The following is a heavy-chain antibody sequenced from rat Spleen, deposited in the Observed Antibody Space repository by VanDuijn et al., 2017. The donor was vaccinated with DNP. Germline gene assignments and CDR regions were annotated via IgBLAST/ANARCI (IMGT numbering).Heavy chain of an antibody. Sequence: EVQLVESGGGLVQPGRSLKLSCAASGFTFSDYNMAWVRQAPKKGLEWVATISTSGDTTYYPDSVKGRFTISRDDAKNTLSLQMNSLRSEDTATYYWVRPGIGWGQGSLVTVSS. CDR2: ISTSGDTT. V-gene: IGHV5-25*01. J-gene: IGHJ3*01. CDR1: GFTFSDYN. CDR3: VRPGIG.